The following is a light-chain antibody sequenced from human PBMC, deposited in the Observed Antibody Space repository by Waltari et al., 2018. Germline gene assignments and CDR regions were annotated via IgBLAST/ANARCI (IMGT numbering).Light chain of an antibody. CDR1: SSNIGSNY. J-gene: IGLJ3*02. CDR2: TDN. CDR3: AAWDDSLTGRV. V-gene: IGLV1-47*01. Sequence: QSVLTQPSSASGTPGQRVTISCSGSSSNIGSNYVYWYQQLPGTAPKLLIHTDNKRPSGGPDRCSASKSGASASLAISGLRADDEADYYCAAWDDSLTGRVFGGGTKLTVL.